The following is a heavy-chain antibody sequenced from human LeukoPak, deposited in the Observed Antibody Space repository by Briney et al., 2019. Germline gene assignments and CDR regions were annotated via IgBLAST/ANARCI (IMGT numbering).Heavy chain of an antibody. V-gene: IGHV3-30*18. CDR2: ISYDGSYQ. J-gene: IGHJ4*02. Sequence: GGSLRLSCAASGFTFGSYAMHWVRQTPGKGLEWVAIISYDGSYQYYLDSVKGRFTISRDNSKNTVFLQMNSLKPEDTAVYYCAKDVATQLWYYFDSWGQGTLVTVSS. CDR1: GFTFGSYA. D-gene: IGHD5-18*01. CDR3: AKDVATQLWYYFDS.